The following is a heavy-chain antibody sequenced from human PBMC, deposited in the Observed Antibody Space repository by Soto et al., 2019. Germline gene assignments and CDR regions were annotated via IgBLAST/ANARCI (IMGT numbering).Heavy chain of an antibody. CDR3: AKGYYSGYDLAYFDY. D-gene: IGHD5-12*01. CDR2: ISGSGDNT. Sequence: EVQLLESGGGLAQPGGSVRLSCAASGFSFDEYALTWVRKAAGKGLEWVSAISGSGDNTYYADSVKGRFTISRDNSKNTLYLQLNSLRAEDTAVYYCAKGYYSGYDLAYFDYWGQGTLVTVSS. V-gene: IGHV3-23*01. J-gene: IGHJ4*02. CDR1: GFSFDEYA.